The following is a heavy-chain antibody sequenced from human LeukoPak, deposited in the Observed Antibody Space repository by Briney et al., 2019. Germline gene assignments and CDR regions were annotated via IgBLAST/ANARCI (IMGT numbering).Heavy chain of an antibody. D-gene: IGHD3-10*01. CDR1: GFTVSSNY. J-gene: IGHJ4*02. CDR3: ASGGLGARKYYSDPFDY. Sequence: PGGSLRLSCAASGFTVSSNYMSWVRQAPEKGLEWVSLIYSRGSTYYADSVKGRFTISRDDSKNTVYLQMNSLRAEDAAVYYCASGGLGARKYYSDPFDYWGQGTLVTVSS. CDR2: IYSRGST. V-gene: IGHV3-53*01.